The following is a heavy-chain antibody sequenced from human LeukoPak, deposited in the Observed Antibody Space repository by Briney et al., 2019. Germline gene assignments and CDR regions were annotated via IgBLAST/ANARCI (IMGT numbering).Heavy chain of an antibody. V-gene: IGHV4-61*01. CDR3: AREGGAAAGNWFDP. D-gene: IGHD6-13*01. CDR1: GGSVSSGSYY. CDR2: IYYSGTT. Sequence: MASETLSLTCTVSGGSVSSGSYYWSWIRQPPGKGLDWIGYIYYSGTTNYNPSLKSRVTISVDTSKNQFSLKLSSVTAADTAVYYCAREGGAAAGNWFDPWGQGTLVTVSS. J-gene: IGHJ5*02.